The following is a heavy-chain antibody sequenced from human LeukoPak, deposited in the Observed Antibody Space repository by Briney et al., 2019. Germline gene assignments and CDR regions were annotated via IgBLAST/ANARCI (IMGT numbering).Heavy chain of an antibody. V-gene: IGHV3-21*01. D-gene: IGHD3-22*01. CDR2: ISSSSSFI. CDR3: ARSSRITMIAVGYYFDY. CDR1: GFTFSSYS. J-gene: IGHJ4*02. Sequence: GGSLRLSCAASGFTFSSYSMNWVRQAPGKGLEWVSSISSSSSFIYYADSVKGRFTISRDNAKNSLYLQMNSLRAEDTAVYYCARSSRITMIAVGYYFDYWGQGTLVTVSS.